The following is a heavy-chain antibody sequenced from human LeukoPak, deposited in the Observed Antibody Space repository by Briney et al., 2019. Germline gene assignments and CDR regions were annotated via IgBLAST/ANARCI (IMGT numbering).Heavy chain of an antibody. CDR2: ISSSSSTI. CDR1: GFTFSSYS. CDR3: ARVLWFGFNWFDP. V-gene: IGHV3-48*04. J-gene: IGHJ5*02. D-gene: IGHD3-10*01. Sequence: GGSLRLSCAASGFTFSSYSMNWVRQAPGKGLEWVSYISSSSSTIYYADSVKGRFTISRDNAKNSLYLQMNSLRAEDTAVYYCARVLWFGFNWFDPWGQGTLVTVSS.